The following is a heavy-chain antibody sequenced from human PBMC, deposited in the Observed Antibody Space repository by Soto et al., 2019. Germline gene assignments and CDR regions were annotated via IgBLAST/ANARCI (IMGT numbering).Heavy chain of an antibody. CDR3: ERDWGTGFYQLDS. CDR2: IYHSGST. D-gene: IGHD2-2*01. CDR1: GYSISTGFN. J-gene: IGHJ4*02. Sequence: XATLSLTCAVSGYSISTGFNWSWIRQPPGKGLEWIGSIYHSGSTYYNLSLKSRVTISSDASKNQISLKLSSVTAADTAPYYCERDWGTGFYQLDSWGQGTLVTVSS. V-gene: IGHV4-38-2*02.